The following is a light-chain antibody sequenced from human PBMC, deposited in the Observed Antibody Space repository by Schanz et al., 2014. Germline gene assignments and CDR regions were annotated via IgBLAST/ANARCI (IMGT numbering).Light chain of an antibody. J-gene: IGLJ2*01. CDR1: SSDVGGYNY. V-gene: IGLV2-11*01. CDR2: DVT. CDR3: CLYAGSYVL. Sequence: QSALTQPASVSGSPGQSVTISCTGTSSDVGGYNYVSWYQQHPGKAPKLMISDVTRRPSGVPDRFSGSKSGNTASLTISGLQAEDEADYYCCLYAGSYVLFGGGTKLTVL.